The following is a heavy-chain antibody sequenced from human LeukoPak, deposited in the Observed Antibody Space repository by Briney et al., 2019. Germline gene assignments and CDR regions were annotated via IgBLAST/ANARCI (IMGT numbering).Heavy chain of an antibody. CDR3: VRHNHMDV. J-gene: IGHJ6*02. CDR1: GYTFTTYS. CDR2: INLSGGST. Sequence: GASVKVSCKASGYTFTTYSMHWVRQAPGQGLEWMAIINLSGGSTDYTQKLQGRVTVTRDTSTSTVYMELSSLRSEDTAVYYCVRHNHMDVWGQGTTVTVSS. V-gene: IGHV1-46*01.